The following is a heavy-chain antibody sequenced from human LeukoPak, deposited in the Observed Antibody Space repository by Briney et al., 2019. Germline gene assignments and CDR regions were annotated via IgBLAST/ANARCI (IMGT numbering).Heavy chain of an antibody. J-gene: IGHJ6*03. V-gene: IGHV3-48*04. D-gene: IGHD2-2*01. CDR3: ASFVVVPAADYYMDV. Sequence: GGSLRLSCAASGFTFSTYIMNWVRQTPGKGLEWVSYISSSGSTKYYADSVKGRFTISRDNAKNSLYLQMNSLRAEDTAVYYCASFVVVPAADYYMDVWGKGTTVTISS. CDR1: GFTFSTYI. CDR2: ISSSGSTK.